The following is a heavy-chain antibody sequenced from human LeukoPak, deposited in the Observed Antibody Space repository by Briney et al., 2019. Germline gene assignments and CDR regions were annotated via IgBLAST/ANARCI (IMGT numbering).Heavy chain of an antibody. Sequence: GGSLRLSCAASGFTFSDYYMDWVRQAPGKELEWIGRSRSKVNSYPTDYAASVKGRFTISRDESQSSLYLIMRSLKTEDTAVYYWARVRLGGAHDYWGQGTLVTVSS. D-gene: IGHD3-16*01. CDR2: SRSKVNSYPT. V-gene: IGHV3-72*01. CDR1: GFTFSDYY. J-gene: IGHJ4*02. CDR3: ARVRLGGAHDY.